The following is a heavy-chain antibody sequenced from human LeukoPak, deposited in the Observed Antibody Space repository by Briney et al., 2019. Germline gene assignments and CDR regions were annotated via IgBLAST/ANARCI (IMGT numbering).Heavy chain of an antibody. Sequence: PGGSLRLSCAASGFTFSSYWMNWVRQAPGKGPEWVANINHDGSEKYYVDSVKGRFTITRDNAKNSPYLQMNSLRAEDTALYYCARDPTRGYSYGYEDYWGQGTLVTVSS. CDR1: GFTFSSYW. CDR2: INHDGSEK. D-gene: IGHD5-18*01. CDR3: ARDPTRGYSYGYEDY. V-gene: IGHV3-7*01. J-gene: IGHJ4*02.